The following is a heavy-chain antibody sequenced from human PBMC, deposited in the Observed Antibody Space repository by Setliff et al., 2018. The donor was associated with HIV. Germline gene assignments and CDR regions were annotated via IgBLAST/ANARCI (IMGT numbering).Heavy chain of an antibody. J-gene: IGHJ4*02. CDR1: GGSINSRDYS. Sequence: PSETLSLTCTVSGGSINSRDYSWGWIRQPPGKGLEWIVSLPHSGATFYNPSLWSRVTTSVDTPKNQFSLKLSSVTAADTAVYYCVRPAFGIGGGADFDSWGQGTLVTVSS. V-gene: IGHV4-39*01. D-gene: IGHD3-3*01. CDR2: LPHSGAT. CDR3: VRPAFGIGGGADFDS.